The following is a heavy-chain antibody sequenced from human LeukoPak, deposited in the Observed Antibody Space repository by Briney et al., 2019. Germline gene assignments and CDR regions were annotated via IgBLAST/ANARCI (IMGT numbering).Heavy chain of an antibody. CDR3: AKEGLQSSSWPYYFDY. D-gene: IGHD6-13*01. V-gene: IGHV3-48*01. Sequence: GGSLRLSCATSEFTFSAYAMNWVRQAPGKGLEWVGYISPTGSTMFYAGSVKGRFTISRDNSKNTLYLQMNSLRAEDTAVYYCAKEGLQSSSWPYYFDYWGQGTLVTVSS. J-gene: IGHJ4*02. CDR1: EFTFSAYA. CDR2: ISPTGSTM.